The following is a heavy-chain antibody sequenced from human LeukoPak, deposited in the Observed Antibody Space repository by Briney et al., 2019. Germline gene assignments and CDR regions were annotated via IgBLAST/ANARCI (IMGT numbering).Heavy chain of an antibody. V-gene: IGHV1-18*01. CDR2: ISAYNGNT. J-gene: IGHJ4*02. CDR1: GYTFTSYG. Sequence: ASVKVSCKVSGYTFTSYGISWVRQAPGQGLEWMGWISAYNGNTNYAQKLQGRVTMTTDTSTSTAYMELRSLRSDDTAVYYCARGPAIVVVPAALDYWGQGTLVTVSS. D-gene: IGHD2-2*01. CDR3: ARGPAIVVVPAALDY.